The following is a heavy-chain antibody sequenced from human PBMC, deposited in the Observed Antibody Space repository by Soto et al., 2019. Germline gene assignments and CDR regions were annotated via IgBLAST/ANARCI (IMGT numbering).Heavy chain of an antibody. CDR1: GGTFSSYA. J-gene: IGHJ4*02. D-gene: IGHD6-13*01. CDR3: ARVEYSSSGSTPGDY. CDR2: IIPIFGTA. V-gene: IGHV1-69*13. Sequence: ASVKVSCKASGGTFSSYAISWVRQAPGQGLEWMGGIIPIFGTANYAQKFQGRVTITADESTSTAYMELSSLRSEDTAVYYCARVEYSSSGSTPGDYWGQGTLVTVS.